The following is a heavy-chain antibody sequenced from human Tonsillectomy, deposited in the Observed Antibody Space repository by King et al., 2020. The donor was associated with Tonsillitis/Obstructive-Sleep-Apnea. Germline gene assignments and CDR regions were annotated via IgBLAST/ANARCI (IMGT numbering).Heavy chain of an antibody. CDR3: AREDGYCSGGSCYSKAFDI. Sequence: VQLVESGGGVVQPGRSLRLSCAASRFTFSSYGMHWVRQVPGKGLEWVAVISYDGGNKYYADSVKGRFTISRDNSKNTLYLQMISLRAEATAVYYCAREDGYCSGGSCYSKAFDIWGQGTMVTVSS. CDR2: ISYDGGNK. D-gene: IGHD2-15*01. V-gene: IGHV3-30*01. J-gene: IGHJ3*02. CDR1: RFTFSSYG.